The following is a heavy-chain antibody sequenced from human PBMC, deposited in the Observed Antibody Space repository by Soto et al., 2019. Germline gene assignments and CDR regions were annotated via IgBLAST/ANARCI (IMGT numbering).Heavy chain of an antibody. Sequence: SETLSLTCTVSGGSISSYYWSWIRQPPGKGLEWIGYIYYSGSTNYNPSLKSRVTISVDTSKNQFSLKLSSVTAADTAVYYCAVKEGDLDAFDIWGQGTMVTVSS. D-gene: IGHD2-21*02. CDR2: IYYSGST. J-gene: IGHJ3*02. CDR3: AVKEGDLDAFDI. CDR1: GGSISSYY. V-gene: IGHV4-59*08.